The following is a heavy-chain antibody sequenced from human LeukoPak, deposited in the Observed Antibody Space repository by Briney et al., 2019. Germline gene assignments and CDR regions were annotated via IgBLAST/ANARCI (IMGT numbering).Heavy chain of an antibody. Sequence: PSETLSLTCTVSGGSISSYYWSWIRQPPGKGLEWIGYIYYSGSTNYNPSLKSRVTISVDTSKNQFSLKLSSVTAAYTAVYYCGRNRNWGYYLAIWGQGTMVTVSS. J-gene: IGHJ3*02. V-gene: IGHV4-59*01. CDR3: GRNRNWGYYLAI. CDR2: IYYSGST. D-gene: IGHD7-27*01. CDR1: GGSISSYY.